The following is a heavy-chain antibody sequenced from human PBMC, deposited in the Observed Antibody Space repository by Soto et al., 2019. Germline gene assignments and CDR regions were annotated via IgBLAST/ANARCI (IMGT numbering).Heavy chain of an antibody. Sequence: QVQLVQSGAEMKKPGSSVKVSCQSSGGTFNTYAMNWVRQAPGQGPEWMGDISPMFGAANYAPKFQGRVTITADETTGTPYMELRALPAEDTALCFCAREVQVHSPAFVYWGQGTMVTFSS. V-gene: IGHV1-69*19. J-gene: IGHJ4*02. D-gene: IGHD2-15*01. CDR3: AREVQVHSPAFVY. CDR1: GGTFNTYA. CDR2: ISPMFGAA.